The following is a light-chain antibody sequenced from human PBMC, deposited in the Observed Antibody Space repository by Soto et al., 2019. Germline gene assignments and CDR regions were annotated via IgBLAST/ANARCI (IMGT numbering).Light chain of an antibody. CDR1: QTINNRY. CDR3: QQFASSPGFT. Sequence: EIVLTQSPGTLSLSPGERATLSCRASQTINNRYLAWYQQKPGQAPRLLIYGASSRATGIPDRFSGSGSGTDFTLTISRLEPEDFAVCYCQQFASSPGFTFGPGTKVDMK. J-gene: IGKJ3*01. CDR2: GAS. V-gene: IGKV3-20*01.